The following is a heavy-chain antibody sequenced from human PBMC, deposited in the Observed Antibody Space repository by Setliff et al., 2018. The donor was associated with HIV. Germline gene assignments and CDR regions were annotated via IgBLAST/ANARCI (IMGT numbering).Heavy chain of an antibody. V-gene: IGHV4-4*09. CDR1: GASIGNYF. J-gene: IGHJ5*02. CDR3: ARDYYESSGYYGWRFDP. CDR2: IYTSGDV. D-gene: IGHD3-22*01. Sequence: KPSETLSLTCTVSGASIGNYFWTWLRQPPGQGLEWIGYIYTSGDVNYNPSLKSRVTISMDMSKKQFSLKLASVTAADTAVYYCARDYYESSGYYGWRFDPWGQGTLVTVSS.